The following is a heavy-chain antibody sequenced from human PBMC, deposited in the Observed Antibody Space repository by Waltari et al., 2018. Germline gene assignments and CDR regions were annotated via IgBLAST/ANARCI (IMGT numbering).Heavy chain of an antibody. CDR2: GNYYGRT. Sequence: QVQLQQWGAGLLRPSETLSLTCAVYGGSFSVYYWSWIRQPPGKGLEWIGEGNYYGRTNYNPSLKSRVTISVDRSKKQFSLKVTAVTAADTALYYGLNVWGQGTTVAVSS. CDR1: GGSFSVYY. CDR3: LNV. V-gene: IGHV4-34*01. J-gene: IGHJ6*02.